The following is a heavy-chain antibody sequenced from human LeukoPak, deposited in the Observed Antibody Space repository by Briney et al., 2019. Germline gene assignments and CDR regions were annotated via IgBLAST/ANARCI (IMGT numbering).Heavy chain of an antibody. J-gene: IGHJ4*02. D-gene: IGHD3-22*01. Sequence: GQSLTLSCPASRLTVSSVYMSWDRQAPGKGLEWVSLTYSAGTTYYADSVKGRFIISRDNSKNALYLQMNSLRAEDTAVYYCARGQPYNYDSRGYSVPHDWGQGTLVTVSS. V-gene: IGHV3-53*01. CDR3: ARGQPYNYDSRGYSVPHD. CDR1: RLTVSSVY. CDR2: TYSAGTT.